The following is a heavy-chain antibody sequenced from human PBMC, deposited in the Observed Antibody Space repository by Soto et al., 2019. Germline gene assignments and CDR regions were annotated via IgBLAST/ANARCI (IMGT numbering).Heavy chain of an antibody. CDR2: INPSGGST. CDR3: ASLRANLYYCYGKDV. CDR1: GYAFTSYY. V-gene: IGHV1-46*01. Sequence: ASVKVSCKASGYAFTSYYMHWVRQAPGQGLEWMGIINPSGGSTSYAQRFQGRVTMTRDTSTSTVYMELSSLRSEDTAVYYCASLRANLYYCYGKDVWGQGTTVTVSS. J-gene: IGHJ6*02. D-gene: IGHD1-26*01.